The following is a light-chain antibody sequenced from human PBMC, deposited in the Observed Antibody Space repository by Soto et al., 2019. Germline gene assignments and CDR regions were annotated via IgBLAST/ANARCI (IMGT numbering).Light chain of an antibody. CDR1: RRISTN. J-gene: IGKJ5*01. CDR3: QQYNNWPPIA. Sequence: DIEMTQSPPILSVSPGEGATLSCRASRRISTNLAWYQHIPGQAPRLLIVSSSRRPTDVPARFSGSGSGTEFTLTISSLQSEDFAVYYCQQYNNWPPIAFGQGTRLEIK. CDR2: SSS. V-gene: IGKV3-15*01.